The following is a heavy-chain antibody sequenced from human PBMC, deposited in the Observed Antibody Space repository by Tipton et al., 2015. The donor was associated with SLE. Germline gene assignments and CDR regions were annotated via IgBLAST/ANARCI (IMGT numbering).Heavy chain of an antibody. Sequence: GLVKPSETLSLTCAVYGRSLSGSYWSWIRQPPGRGLEWIGEIDHSGTTNYSPSLKSRLTISVDTSKKQFSLKLSSVTAADTAVYYCATLAAAGDFDLWGRGTLVTVSS. V-gene: IGHV4-34*01. CDR2: IDHSGTT. CDR1: GRSLSGSY. D-gene: IGHD6-13*01. CDR3: ATLAAAGDFDL. J-gene: IGHJ2*01.